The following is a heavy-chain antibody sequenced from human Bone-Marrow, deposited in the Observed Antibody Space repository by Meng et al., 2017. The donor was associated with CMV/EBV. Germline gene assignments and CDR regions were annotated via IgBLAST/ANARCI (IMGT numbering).Heavy chain of an antibody. CDR3: ARCTVVDRPHYHFDS. CDR1: GGSISSGSYY. D-gene: IGHD4-23*01. V-gene: IGHV4-61*02. J-gene: IGHJ4*02. Sequence: GGSISSGSYYWSWIRQPAGEGLEWIGRIYTSGSTNYNPSLKSRIAISIDTSRNQFSLRLSSVTAADTAVYYCARCTVVDRPHYHFDSWGQGTLVTVSS. CDR2: IYTSGST.